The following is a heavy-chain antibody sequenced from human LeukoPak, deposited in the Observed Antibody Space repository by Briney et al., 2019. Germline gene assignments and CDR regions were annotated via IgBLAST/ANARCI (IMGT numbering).Heavy chain of an antibody. D-gene: IGHD6-19*01. CDR2: ISWSGGRT. Sequence: PGGSLRLSCAASGFTFSSYAMSWVCQTPEKGRDWVSQISWSGGRTNYADSVKGRFTVSRDNSKNTLYLQMNSLRADDRGLYYCAKDLGDSGWYLGSDYWGQGTLLTVSS. J-gene: IGHJ4*02. CDR3: AKDLGDSGWYLGSDY. V-gene: IGHV3-23*01. CDR1: GFTFSSYA.